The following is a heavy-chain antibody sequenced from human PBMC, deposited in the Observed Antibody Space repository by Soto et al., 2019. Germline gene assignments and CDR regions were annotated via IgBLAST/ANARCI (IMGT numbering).Heavy chain of an antibody. V-gene: IGHV1-3*01. CDR1: RETINCKS. Sequence: GGPVNVTCKDCRETINCKSRYLGRQAPGQRLEWMGWINAGNGNPKYSQKFQGRVTITRDTSASTAYMELSSLRSEDTAVYYCARADFWSGYYFDYWGQGTLVTVSS. CDR2: INAGNGNP. J-gene: IGHJ4*02. D-gene: IGHD3-3*01. CDR3: ARADFWSGYYFDY.